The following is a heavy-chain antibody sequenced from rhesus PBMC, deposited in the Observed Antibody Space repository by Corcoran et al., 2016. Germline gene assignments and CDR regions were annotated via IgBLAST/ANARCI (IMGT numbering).Heavy chain of an antibody. J-gene: IGHJ6*01. CDR3: ASDYCTGSGCYGLDS. V-gene: IGHV3-54*02. D-gene: IGHD2-21*01. CDR2: ISYDGSKK. Sequence: EVQLVESGGGLVQPGGSLRLSCAASGFTFSSYGMHWVRQAPGKGLEWVAVISYDGSKKYYAEPVKDLFTSSRDNSKNMLYLQMNNLKLEDTAVYYCASDYCTGSGCYGLDSWGQGVVVTVSS. CDR1: GFTFSSYG.